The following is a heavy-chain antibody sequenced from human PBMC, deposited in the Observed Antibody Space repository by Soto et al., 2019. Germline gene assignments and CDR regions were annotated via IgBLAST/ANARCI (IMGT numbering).Heavy chain of an antibody. V-gene: IGHV3-30-3*01. Sequence: GGSLRLSCAASGFTFSTYAMHWVRQAQGTGMERVAVISYDATSNNSGDSVRGRFTISRDNSKNTLYVQMNSLGADDTAVYYCARLGDLPREAGHSYYVMDVWGQGTMVTVSS. CDR1: GFTFSTYA. CDR2: ISYDATSN. D-gene: IGHD2-2*01. CDR3: ARLGDLPREAGHSYYVMDV. J-gene: IGHJ6*02.